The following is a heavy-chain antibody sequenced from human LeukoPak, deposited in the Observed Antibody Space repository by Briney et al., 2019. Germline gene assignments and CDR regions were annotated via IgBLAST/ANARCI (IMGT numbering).Heavy chain of an antibody. CDR3: ARDLNSNPPPYYYYYYGMDV. CDR1: GYTFTSYG. J-gene: IGHJ6*02. V-gene: IGHV1-18*01. CDR2: ISAYNGNT. Sequence: ALVKVSCKASGYTFTSYGISWVRQAPGQGLEWMGWISAYNGNTNYAQKLQGRVTMTTDTSTSTAYMELRSLRSDDTAVYYCARDLNSNPPPYYYYYYGMDVWGQGITVTVSS. D-gene: IGHD2/OR15-2a*01.